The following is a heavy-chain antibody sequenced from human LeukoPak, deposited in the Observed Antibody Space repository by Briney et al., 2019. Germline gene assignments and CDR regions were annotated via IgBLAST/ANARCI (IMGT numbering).Heavy chain of an antibody. J-gene: IGHJ4*02. CDR2: INHSGST. D-gene: IGHD6-13*01. CDR3: HQGGGGIAAAGKVY. CDR1: GGSFSGYY. V-gene: IGHV4-34*01. Sequence: SETLSLTCAVYGGSFSGYYWSWIRQPPGKGQEWIGEINHSGSTNYNPSLKSRVTISVDTSKNQFSLKLSSVTAADTAVYYCHQGGGGIAAAGKVYWGQGTLVTVSS.